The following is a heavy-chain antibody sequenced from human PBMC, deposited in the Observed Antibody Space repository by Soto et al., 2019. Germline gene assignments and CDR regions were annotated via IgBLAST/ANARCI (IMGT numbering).Heavy chain of an antibody. CDR2: ISSSSSYI. D-gene: IGHD1-20*01. J-gene: IGHJ6*02. CDR1: GFTFSSYS. V-gene: IGHV3-21*01. CDR3: ESPYNWTEVGGMDV. Sequence: GGSLRLSCAASGFTFSSYSMNWVRQAPGKGLEWVSSISSSSSYIYYADSVKGRFTISRDNAKNSLYLQMNSLRAEDTAVYYCESPYNWTEVGGMDVWGQGTTVTVSS.